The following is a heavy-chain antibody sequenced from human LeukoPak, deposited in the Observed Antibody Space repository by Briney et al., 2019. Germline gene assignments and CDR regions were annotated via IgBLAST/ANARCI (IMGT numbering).Heavy chain of an antibody. J-gene: IGHJ4*02. V-gene: IGHV3-48*03. D-gene: IGHD3-10*01. CDR1: GFTFSSYE. CDR3: SGIKAQV. CDR2: ISSSGSTI. Sequence: PGGSLRLSCAASGFTFSSYEMNWVRQAPGKGLEWVSYISSSGSTIYYADSVKGRFTISRDNAKNTLYLQMNSLKIEDTAVHYCSGIKAQVWGQGTLVTVSS.